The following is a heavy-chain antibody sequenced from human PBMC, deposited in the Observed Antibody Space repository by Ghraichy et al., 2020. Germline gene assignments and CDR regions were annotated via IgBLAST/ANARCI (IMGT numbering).Heavy chain of an antibody. CDR3: ARRRAVQLENWYFDL. CDR1: GYTFTSYG. CDR2: ISAYNGNT. V-gene: IGHV1-18*01. D-gene: IGHD1-1*01. J-gene: IGHJ2*01. Sequence: ASVKVSCKASGYTFTSYGISWVRQAPGQGLEWMGWISAYNGNTNYAQKLQGRVTMTTDTSTSTAYMELRSLRSDDTAVYYCARRRAVQLENWYFDLWGRGTLVTVSS.